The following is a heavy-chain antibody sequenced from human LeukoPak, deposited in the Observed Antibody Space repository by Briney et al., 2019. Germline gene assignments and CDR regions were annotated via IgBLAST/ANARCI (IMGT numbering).Heavy chain of an antibody. CDR3: AGSYYYESSGYYGTFDY. CDR1: GGSITSYY. D-gene: IGHD3-22*01. V-gene: IGHV4-59*01. J-gene: IGHJ4*02. Sequence: SETLSLTCTVSGGSITSYYWSWIRQPPGKGLEWIGYIYYSGSTNYNPSLKSRVTISVDTSKNQFPLKLSSVTAADTAVYYCAGSYYYESSGYYGTFDYWGQGTLVTVSS. CDR2: IYYSGST.